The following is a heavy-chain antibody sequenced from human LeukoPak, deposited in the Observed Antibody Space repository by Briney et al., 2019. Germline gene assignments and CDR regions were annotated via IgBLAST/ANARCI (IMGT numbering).Heavy chain of an antibody. J-gene: IGHJ4*02. CDR3: ARDKGDDEGSKFDF. D-gene: IGHD5-24*01. CDR1: GFTFSSYW. V-gene: IGHV3-7*03. Sequence: GSLRLSCAVSGFTFSSYWMSWVRQAPGKGLEWVANIRQDGSEKYYVDSVKGRYTISRDNAKNSLYLQMNSLRAEDTAVYYCARDKGDDEGSKFDFWGQGTLVTVSS. CDR2: IRQDGSEK.